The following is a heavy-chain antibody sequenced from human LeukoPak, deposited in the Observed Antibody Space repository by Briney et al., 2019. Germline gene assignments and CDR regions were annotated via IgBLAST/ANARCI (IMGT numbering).Heavy chain of an antibody. CDR2: INHSGST. J-gene: IGHJ4*02. CDR1: GGSISSGTYY. V-gene: IGHV4-39*07. CDR3: ARGVVVVAAEYYFDY. Sequence: SETLSLTCTVSGGSISSGTYYWAWIRQPPGKGLEWIGEINHSGSTNYNPSLKSRVTISVDTSKNQFSLKLSSVTAADTAVYYCARGVVVVAAEYYFDYWGQGTLVTVSS. D-gene: IGHD2-15*01.